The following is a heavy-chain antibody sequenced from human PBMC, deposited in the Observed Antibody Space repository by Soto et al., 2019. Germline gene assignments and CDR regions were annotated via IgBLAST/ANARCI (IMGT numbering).Heavy chain of an antibody. CDR1: GFTFSDYY. CDR2: ISSSSSYT. Sequence: GGSLRLSCAASGFTFSDYYMSWIRQAPGKGLEWVSYISSSSSYTNYADSVKGRFTISRDNAKNSLYLQMNSLRAEDTAVYYCARTPCNDYIWGSYRPPCYYFDYWGQGTLVTVSS. J-gene: IGHJ4*02. D-gene: IGHD3-16*02. V-gene: IGHV3-11*06. CDR3: ARTPCNDYIWGSYRPPCYYFDY.